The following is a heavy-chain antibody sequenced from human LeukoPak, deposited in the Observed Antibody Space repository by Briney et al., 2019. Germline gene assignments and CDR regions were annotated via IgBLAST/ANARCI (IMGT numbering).Heavy chain of an antibody. CDR3: ARDGSQTYYYDSSGYLD. CDR2: IKQDGSEK. D-gene: IGHD3-22*01. V-gene: IGHV3-7*01. CDR1: GFTFSRYW. J-gene: IGHJ4*02. Sequence: GGSLRLSCAASGFTFSRYWMSWVRQAPGKGVEGVANIKQDGSEKYYVDSVKGRFTISRDNAKNSLYLQMNSLRAEDTAVYYCARDGSQTYYYDSSGYLDWGQGTLVTVSS.